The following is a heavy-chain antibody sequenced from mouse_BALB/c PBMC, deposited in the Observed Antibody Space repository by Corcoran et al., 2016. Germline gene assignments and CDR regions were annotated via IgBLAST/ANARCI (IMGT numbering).Heavy chain of an antibody. D-gene: IGHD2-1*01. Sequence: EVRLQQSGAELVKPGASVKLSCTASGFHIKDTYMHWVKQRPEQGLEWIGRIDPANGNTKYDPKFQGKATITADTSSNTAYLQLSSLTSEDTAVYYCAGNYPYAMDYWGQGTSVTVSS. CDR3: AGNYPYAMDY. J-gene: IGHJ4*01. CDR2: IDPANGNT. CDR1: GFHIKDTY. V-gene: IGHV14-3*02.